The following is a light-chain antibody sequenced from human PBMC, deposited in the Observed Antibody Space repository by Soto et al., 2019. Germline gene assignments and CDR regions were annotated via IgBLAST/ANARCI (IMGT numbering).Light chain of an antibody. Sequence: EIVLTQSQATLSVSPGERATLSCWASQSISSNLAWYQQKAGQAPRLLIYGASTRATGIPARFSGSGSGTEFTLTINSLQSEDFGVYYCHQYNNLWTFGQGTKVDIK. CDR2: GAS. CDR3: HQYNNLWT. CDR1: QSISSN. V-gene: IGKV3-15*01. J-gene: IGKJ1*01.